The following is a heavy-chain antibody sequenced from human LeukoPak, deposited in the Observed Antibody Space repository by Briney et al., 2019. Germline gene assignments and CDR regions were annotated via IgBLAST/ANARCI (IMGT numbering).Heavy chain of an antibody. CDR1: GGSISSSSYY. Sequence: RASETLSLTCTVSGGSISSSSYYWGWIRQPPGRGLEWIGSIYYSGSTYYNPSLKSRVTISVDTSKNQFSLKLSSVTAEDTAVYYCARPGTSGDAFDIWGQGTMVTVTS. J-gene: IGHJ3*02. V-gene: IGHV4-39*07. CDR2: IYYSGST. D-gene: IGHD3-10*01. CDR3: ARPGTSGDAFDI.